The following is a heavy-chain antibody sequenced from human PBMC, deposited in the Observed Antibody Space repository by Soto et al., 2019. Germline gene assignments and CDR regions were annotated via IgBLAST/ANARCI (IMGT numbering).Heavy chain of an antibody. CDR1: GYTFTSYY. V-gene: IGHV1-69*13. CDR2: IIPIFGTA. Sequence: SVKVSCKASGYTFTSYYMHWVRQAPGQGLDWMGGIIPIFGTANYAQKFQGRVTITADESTSTAYMELSSLRSEDTAVYYCARDMTTVVIGAFDIWGQGTMVTVSS. CDR3: ARDMTTVVIGAFDI. D-gene: IGHD4-17*01. J-gene: IGHJ3*02.